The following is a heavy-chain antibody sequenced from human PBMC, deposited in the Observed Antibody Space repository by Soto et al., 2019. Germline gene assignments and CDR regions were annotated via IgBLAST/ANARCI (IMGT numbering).Heavy chain of an antibody. J-gene: IGHJ5*02. V-gene: IGHV1-18*01. CDR3: ARSPWERDRRREGWFDP. CDR1: GYTFTSYG. Sequence: QVQLVQSGAEVKKPGASVKVSCKASGYTFTSYGISWVRQAPGQGLEWMGWISAYNGNTNYAQKLQGRVTMTTDTATSTADMGLMSRRSDDTAVYYCARSPWERDRRREGWFDPWGQGTLVTVSS. D-gene: IGHD1-1*01. CDR2: ISAYNGNT.